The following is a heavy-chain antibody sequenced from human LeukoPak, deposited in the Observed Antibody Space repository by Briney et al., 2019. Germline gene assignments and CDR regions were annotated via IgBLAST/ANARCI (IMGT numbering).Heavy chain of an antibody. V-gene: IGHV1-46*03. J-gene: IGHJ3*02. Sequence: ASVKVSCKGSGYTFTSYYMHWVRQAPGQGLEWMGIIIPSGGSTSYAQKFQGRVTMTRDTSTSTVYMELSSLRSEDTAVYYCARDSQIVPAAAGAFDIWGQGTMVTLSS. CDR1: GYTFTSYY. CDR2: IIPSGGST. D-gene: IGHD2-2*01. CDR3: ARDSQIVPAAAGAFDI.